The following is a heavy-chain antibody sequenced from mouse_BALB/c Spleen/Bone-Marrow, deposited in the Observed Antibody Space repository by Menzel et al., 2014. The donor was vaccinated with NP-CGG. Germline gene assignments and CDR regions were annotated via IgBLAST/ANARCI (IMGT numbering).Heavy chain of an antibody. V-gene: IGHV1-87*01. J-gene: IGHJ3*01. D-gene: IGHD2-4*01. CDR2: IFPGDGDT. Sequence: VQGVESGAELARPGASVKLPCKASGYTFTNYWMHWVKQRPGQGLEWIGTIFPGDGDTRYTQKFKGKATLTADKSSTTAYMQLSSLASEDSAVYYCTRGGITTSPFAYWGQGTLVTVSA. CDR1: GYTFTNYW. CDR3: TRGGITTSPFAY.